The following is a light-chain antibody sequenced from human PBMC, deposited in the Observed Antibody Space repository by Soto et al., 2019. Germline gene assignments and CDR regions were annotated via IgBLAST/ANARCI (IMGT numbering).Light chain of an antibody. Sequence: QSVLTQPPSVSGAPGQRVTISCTGSSSNIGAGFDVHWYHQIAGTAPKLLIYGNSNRPSGVPDRFSGSKSATSASLAITGLQPDDEADYYCQSYDRSLVGLVFGAGTKLTVL. V-gene: IGLV1-40*01. CDR2: GNS. J-gene: IGLJ3*02. CDR3: QSYDRSLVGLV. CDR1: SSNIGAGFD.